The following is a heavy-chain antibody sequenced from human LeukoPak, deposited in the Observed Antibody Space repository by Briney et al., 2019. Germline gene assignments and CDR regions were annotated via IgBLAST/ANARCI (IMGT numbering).Heavy chain of an antibody. Sequence: TSETLSLTCTVSGNSISSGDNYWSWIRQPAGKGLEWIGEINHSGSTNYNPSLKSRVTISVDTSKNQFSLKLSSVTAADTAVYYCARLRLTTVTHMSLGGRYYMDVWGKGTTVTISS. J-gene: IGHJ6*03. V-gene: IGHV4-61*10. CDR2: INHSGST. D-gene: IGHD4-17*01. CDR1: GNSISSGDNY. CDR3: ARLRLTTVTHMSLGGRYYMDV.